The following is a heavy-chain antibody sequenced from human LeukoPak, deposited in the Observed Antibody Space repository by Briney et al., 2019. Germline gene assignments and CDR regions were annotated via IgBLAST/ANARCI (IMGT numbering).Heavy chain of an antibody. V-gene: IGHV3-53*01. Sequence: GGSLRLSCAASGFTVSSNYMSWVRQAPGKGLEWVSVIYSDGRTYYADSVKGRFTISRDNSKNTLYLETNSLRAEDTAVYNCARGSGLAGGVPFDYWGQGTPVTVSS. CDR2: IYSDGRT. CDR1: GFTVSSNY. J-gene: IGHJ4*02. D-gene: IGHD3-10*01. CDR3: ARGSGLAGGVPFDY.